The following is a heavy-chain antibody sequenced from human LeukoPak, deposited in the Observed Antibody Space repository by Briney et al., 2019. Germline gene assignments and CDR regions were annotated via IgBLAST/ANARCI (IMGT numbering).Heavy chain of an antibody. D-gene: IGHD3-9*01. Sequence: GGSLRLSCAASGFTFSSHSMHWVRQAPGQGLEWVSYITSDSITRFYADSVKGRFTASRDNAEKSMYLQMNNLRAEDTAVYYCAKAHYDILTEPWDWGQGTLVTVSS. V-gene: IGHV3-48*01. CDR1: GFTFSSHS. J-gene: IGHJ4*02. CDR3: AKAHYDILTEPWD. CDR2: ITSDSITR.